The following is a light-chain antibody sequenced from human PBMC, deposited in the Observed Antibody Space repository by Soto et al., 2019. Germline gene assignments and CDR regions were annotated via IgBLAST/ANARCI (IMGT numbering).Light chain of an antibody. J-gene: IGKJ1*01. Sequence: EIVLTQSPGTLSLSPGERATLSCRASQRVDYNYLAWYQQRPGQAPRLLVSEASHRPAGIPDRFSGSGSGTDFTLNISRLEPEEFAVYYCQQYGTSRLTFGQGTPVAIK. CDR2: EAS. V-gene: IGKV3-20*01. CDR3: QQYGTSRLT. CDR1: QRVDYNY.